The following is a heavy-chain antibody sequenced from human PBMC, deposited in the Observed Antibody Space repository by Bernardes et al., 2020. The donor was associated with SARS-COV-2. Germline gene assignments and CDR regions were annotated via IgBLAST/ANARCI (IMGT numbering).Heavy chain of an antibody. CDR1: GFTFSVYP. Sequence: GGSLRLSCAASGFTFSVYPMNWVRQAPGRGLEWVSSISASGGNTYYTDSVKGRFTISRDNSKSTLYLQMSSLRAEDTAVYYCARASRGVTSDDFDIWGLGTVVTVSS. D-gene: IGHD5-18*01. V-gene: IGHV3-23*01. CDR3: ARASRGVTSDDFDI. CDR2: ISASGGNT. J-gene: IGHJ3*02.